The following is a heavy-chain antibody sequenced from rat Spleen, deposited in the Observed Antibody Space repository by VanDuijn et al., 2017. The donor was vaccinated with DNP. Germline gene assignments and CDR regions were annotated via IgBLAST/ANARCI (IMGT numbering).Heavy chain of an antibody. J-gene: IGHJ3*01. CDR2: ILYDGSRT. Sequence: EVQLVESGGALVQPGRSLKLSCAASGFTFSDYNMAWVRQAPTKGLEWVATILYDGSRTYYRDSVKGRFTISRDNAKSTLFLQMDSLRSEDTTTYYCATHGTFVYLGQGTLVAVSS. CDR3: ATHGTFVY. V-gene: IGHV5S10*01. CDR1: GFTFSDYN. D-gene: IGHD5-1*01.